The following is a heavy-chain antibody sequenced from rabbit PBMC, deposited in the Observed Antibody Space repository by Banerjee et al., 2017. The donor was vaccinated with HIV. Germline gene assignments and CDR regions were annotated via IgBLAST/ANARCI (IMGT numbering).Heavy chain of an antibody. D-gene: IGHD4-2*01. CDR2: INTITGDT. Sequence: QEQLEESGGGLVKPEGSLTLTCKASGFSFSNRYVMCWVRQAPGKGLEWIACINTITGDTVYATWAKGRFTISKTSSTTVTLQMTSLTAADTATYFCARDPAGREDFNLWGPGTLVTVS. CDR3: ARDPAGREDFNL. J-gene: IGHJ4*01. CDR1: GFSFSNRYV. V-gene: IGHV1S45*01.